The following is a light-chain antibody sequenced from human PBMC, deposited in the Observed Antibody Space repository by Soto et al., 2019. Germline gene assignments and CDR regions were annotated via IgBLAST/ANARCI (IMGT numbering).Light chain of an antibody. Sequence: EIVMTQSPTTLSVSPGGRATLSCRASQSVTSNLAWYQQKPGQAPRLLIYGASTRATGIPARFSGSGSGTEFTLTVSSLQPEDFATYYCLRIQGFGPGTKVDI. J-gene: IGKJ3*01. CDR3: LRIQG. CDR2: GAS. V-gene: IGKV3-15*01. CDR1: QSVTSN.